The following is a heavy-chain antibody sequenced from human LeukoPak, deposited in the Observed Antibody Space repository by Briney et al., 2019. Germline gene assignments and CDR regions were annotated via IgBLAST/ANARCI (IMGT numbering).Heavy chain of an antibody. CDR2: ISGSGGST. D-gene: IGHD2-15*01. J-gene: IGHJ4*02. CDR1: GFTFSSYA. V-gene: IGHV3-23*01. Sequence: PGGSLRLSCAASGFTFSSYAMSWVRQAPGKGLEWVSAISGSGGSTYYADSVKGRFTISRDNSKNTLYLQMNSLRAEDTAVYYCARDGLYCSGGSCYRLFDYWGQGTLVTVSS. CDR3: ARDGLYCSGGSCYRLFDY.